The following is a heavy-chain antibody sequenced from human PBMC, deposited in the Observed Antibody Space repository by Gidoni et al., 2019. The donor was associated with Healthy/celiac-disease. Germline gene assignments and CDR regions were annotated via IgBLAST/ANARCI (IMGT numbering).Heavy chain of an antibody. V-gene: IGHV1-69*01. CDR3: ARAYCSSTSCYWADAFDI. D-gene: IGHD2-2*01. Sequence: QVQLVQSGAEVKKSGSSVKVSCKASGGTFSSYAISWVRQATGQGLEWMGGIIPIFGTANYAQKCQGRVTITADESTSTAYMELSSLRSEDTAVYYCARAYCSSTSCYWADAFDIWGQGTMVTVSS. J-gene: IGHJ3*02. CDR2: IIPIFGTA. CDR1: GGTFSSYA.